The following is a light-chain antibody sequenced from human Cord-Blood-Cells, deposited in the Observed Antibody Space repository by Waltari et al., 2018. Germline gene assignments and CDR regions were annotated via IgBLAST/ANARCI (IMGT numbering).Light chain of an antibody. J-gene: IGLJ2*01. CDR3: CSYAGSSTFVV. V-gene: IGLV2-23*02. Sequence: QSALTQPASVSGSPGQSITISCTGTSSDVGRYNLVSWYQQHPGKAPKLMIYEVSKRPSGVSNRFSGSKSGNTASLTISGLQAEDAADYYCCSYAGSSTFVVFGGGTKLTVL. CDR2: EVS. CDR1: SSDVGRYNL.